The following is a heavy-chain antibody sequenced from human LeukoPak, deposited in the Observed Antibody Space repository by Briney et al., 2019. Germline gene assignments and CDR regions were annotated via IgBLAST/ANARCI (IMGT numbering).Heavy chain of an antibody. CDR3: ASTSGYDSSGYSHHPLKNKNYYYYMDV. J-gene: IGHJ6*03. CDR2: IYYSGGT. D-gene: IGHD3-22*01. V-gene: IGHV4-39*07. CDR1: GGSISSSSYY. Sequence: SETLSLTCTVSGGSISSSSYYWGWIRQPPGKGLEWIGSIYYSGGTYYNPSLKSRVTISVDTSKNQFSLKLSSVTAADTAVYYCASTSGYDSSGYSHHPLKNKNYYYYMDVWGKGTTVTISS.